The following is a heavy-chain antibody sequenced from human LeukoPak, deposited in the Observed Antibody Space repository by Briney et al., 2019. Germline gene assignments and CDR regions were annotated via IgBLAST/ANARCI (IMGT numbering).Heavy chain of an antibody. CDR3: GTYDSSGYYLVY. CDR2: IYYSGST. J-gene: IGHJ4*02. V-gene: IGHV4-31*03. CDR1: GGSISSGGYY. Sequence: SQTLCLTCTVSGGSISSGGYYWSWIRHLPGEGLEWIGYIYYSGSTYYNPSLKSRVTISVDTSKNQFSLELSSVTAADTAVYYCGTYDSSGYYLVYWGQGTLVTVSS. D-gene: IGHD3-22*01.